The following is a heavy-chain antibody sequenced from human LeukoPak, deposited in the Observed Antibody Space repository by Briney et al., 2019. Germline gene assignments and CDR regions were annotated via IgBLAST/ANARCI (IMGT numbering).Heavy chain of an antibody. J-gene: IGHJ4*02. CDR3: AKVGEGLLWFGELFLPYFDY. CDR2: ISGSGGST. V-gene: IGHV3-23*01. Sequence: GGSLRLSCAASGFTFSSYAMSWVCQAPGKGLEWVSAISGSGGSTYYADSVKGRFTISRDNSKNTLYLQMNSLRAEDTAVYYCAKVGEGLLWFGELFLPYFDYWGQGTLVTVSS. CDR1: GFTFSSYA. D-gene: IGHD3-10*01.